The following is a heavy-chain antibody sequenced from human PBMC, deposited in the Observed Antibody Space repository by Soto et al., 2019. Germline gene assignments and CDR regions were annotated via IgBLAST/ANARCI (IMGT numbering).Heavy chain of an antibody. CDR1: VSSLSIAGMG. CDR3: ARIPQRGGWEWCDY. V-gene: IGHV2-26*01. J-gene: IGHJ4*02. Sequence: QVTLKQSGPVLLKPTETLTMTCTVSVSSLSIAGMGVNWVCQPPGKPLEWLALIFSYDEKSYDTSLKSRLTVSKNCSRGQAVLTITNMYPLDTATSYCARIPQRGGWEWCDYWSQGTLVTFSS. D-gene: IGHD3-3*01. CDR2: IFSYDEK.